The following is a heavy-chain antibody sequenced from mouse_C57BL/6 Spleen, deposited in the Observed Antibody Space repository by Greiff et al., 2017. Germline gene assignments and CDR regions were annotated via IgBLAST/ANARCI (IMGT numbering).Heavy chain of an antibody. CDR2: IYPGDGDT. J-gene: IGHJ1*03. V-gene: IGHV1-82*01. CDR1: GYAFSSSW. CDR3: ARTVVASDWYFDV. D-gene: IGHD1-1*01. Sequence: VMLVESGPELVKPGASVKISCKASGYAFSSSWMNWVKQRPGKGLEWIGRIYPGDGDTNYNGKFKSKATLTADKSSSTAYMQLSSLTSEDSAVYFCARTVVASDWYFDVWGTGTTVTVSS.